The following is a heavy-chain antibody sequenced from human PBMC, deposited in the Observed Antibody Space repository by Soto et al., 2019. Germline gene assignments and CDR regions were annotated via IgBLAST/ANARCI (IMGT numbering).Heavy chain of an antibody. J-gene: IGHJ4*02. CDR2: ITWNSRVL. Sequence: GGSLRLSCVGTGLNFDDFAMHWVRQAPGKGLEWVSGITWNSRVLAYADSVKGRFTISRDNARNSLYLQMDSLRDEDTALYYCAKGRYDFWSPYYFDSWGQGTLV. CDR1: GLNFDDFA. V-gene: IGHV3-9*01. CDR3: AKGRYDFWSPYYFDS. D-gene: IGHD3-3*01.